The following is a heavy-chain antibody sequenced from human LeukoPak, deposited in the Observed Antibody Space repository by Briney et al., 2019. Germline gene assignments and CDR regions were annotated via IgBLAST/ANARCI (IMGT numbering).Heavy chain of an antibody. CDR3: AKDLRGSVVVPAASHDAFDI. CDR2: ISGSGGST. D-gene: IGHD2-2*01. CDR1: GFTFSSYA. J-gene: IGHJ3*02. Sequence: PGGSLRLSCAASGFTFSSYAMSWVRQAPGKGLEGVSAISGSGGSTYYADSVKGRFTISRDNSKNTLYLQMNSLRAEDTAVYYCAKDLRGSVVVPAASHDAFDIWGQGTMVTVSS. V-gene: IGHV3-23*01.